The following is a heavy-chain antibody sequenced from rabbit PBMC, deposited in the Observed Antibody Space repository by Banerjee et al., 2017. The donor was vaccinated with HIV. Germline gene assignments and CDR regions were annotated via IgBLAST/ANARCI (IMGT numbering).Heavy chain of an antibody. Sequence: GPLAGTGTVSCLFISDEYGKCWVRQAPGKGLEWIACINTSSGNTVYASWAKGRFTISKTSSTTVTLQMTSLTAADTATYFCARDDYRGWDLWGPGTLVTVS. V-gene: IGHV1S45*01. CDR3: ARDDYRGWDL. D-gene: IGHD1-1*01. J-gene: IGHJ4*01. CDR1: CLFISDEYG. CDR2: INTSSGNT.